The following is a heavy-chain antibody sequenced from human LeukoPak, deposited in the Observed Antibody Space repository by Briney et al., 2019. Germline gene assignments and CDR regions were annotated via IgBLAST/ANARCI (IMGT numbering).Heavy chain of an antibody. CDR1: GGSISSYY. J-gene: IGHJ6*02. Sequence: SETLSLTCTVSGGSISSYYWSWIRQPAGKGLEWIGRIYTGGSTNYNPPLKSRVTMSVDTSKNQFSLKLSSVTAADTAVYYCARDVAIAAETTRPYGMDVWGQGTTVTVSS. CDR3: ARDVAIAAETTRPYGMDV. V-gene: IGHV4-4*07. CDR2: IYTGGST. D-gene: IGHD6-25*01.